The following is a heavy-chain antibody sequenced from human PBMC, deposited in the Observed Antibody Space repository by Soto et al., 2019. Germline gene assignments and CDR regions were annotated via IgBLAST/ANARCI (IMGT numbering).Heavy chain of an antibody. CDR3: ARMPSLEWVHYYGMDV. J-gene: IGHJ6*02. CDR1: GGSISSYS. CDR2: INYGGST. V-gene: IGHV4-59*01. Sequence: QVQLQESGPGLVKPSETLSLTCTVSGGSISSYSWSWIRQPPGKGLEWIGYINYGGSTNYNPSLKSRVTISVDTSKNQCSLKLSSVTAADTAVYYCARMPSLEWVHYYGMDVWGQGTTVTVSS. D-gene: IGHD3-3*01.